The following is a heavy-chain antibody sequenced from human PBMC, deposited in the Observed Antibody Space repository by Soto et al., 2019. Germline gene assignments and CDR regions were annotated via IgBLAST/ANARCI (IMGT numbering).Heavy chain of an antibody. V-gene: IGHV3-53*01. Sequence: PGGSLRLSCAASGFTVSSNYMSWVRQAPGKGLEWVSVIYSGGSTYYADSVKGRFTISRDNSKNTLYLQMNSLRAEDTAVYYCARALVYDGYDYYGMDVWGQGTTVTVSS. CDR1: GFTVSSNY. J-gene: IGHJ6*02. CDR2: IYSGGST. CDR3: ARALVYDGYDYYGMDV. D-gene: IGHD2-8*01.